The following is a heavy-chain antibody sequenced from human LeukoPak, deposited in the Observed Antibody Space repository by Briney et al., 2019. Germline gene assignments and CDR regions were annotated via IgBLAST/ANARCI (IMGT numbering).Heavy chain of an antibody. CDR3: AKGGCRGTCNPLAY. V-gene: IGHV3-23*01. J-gene: IGHJ4*02. CDR2: SGDSDGST. Sequence: GGSLRLSCAASGFTFSGSGMSWVRQAPGKGLEWIFSSGDSDGSTYYADSLKGRFTISRDNSKNTLYLQMNNLRAEDTAVYYCAKGGCRGTCNPLAYWGQGALVNVSP. CDR1: GFTFSGSG. D-gene: IGHD2-15*01.